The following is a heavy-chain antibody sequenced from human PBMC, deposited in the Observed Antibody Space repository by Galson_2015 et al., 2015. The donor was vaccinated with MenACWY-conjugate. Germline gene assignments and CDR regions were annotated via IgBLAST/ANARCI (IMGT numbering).Heavy chain of an antibody. CDR2: IKPDGSEK. Sequence: SLRLSCAASGFTFRNYWMHWVRQAPGKGLEWVANIKPDGSEKYSVDSVKGRFTISRDNTKNSLYLQMNSLRAEDTAVYYCVRARGSDYWGQGTLVTVSS. J-gene: IGHJ4*02. CDR1: GFTFRNYW. CDR3: VRARGSDY. V-gene: IGHV3-7*03.